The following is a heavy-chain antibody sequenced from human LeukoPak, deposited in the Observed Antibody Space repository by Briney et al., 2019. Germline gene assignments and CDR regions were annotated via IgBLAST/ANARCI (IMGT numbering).Heavy chain of an antibody. Sequence: GESLKTSCKGSGYSFTSYWIGWVRPMPGKGLEWMGIIYPGGSDTRYSPSSQGQVTISADKSISTAYLQWSSLKASDTAMYYCGRQFGGSHYIDYWGQGTLVTVSS. J-gene: IGHJ4*02. D-gene: IGHD1-26*01. CDR1: GYSFTSYW. CDR3: GRQFGGSHYIDY. CDR2: IYPGGSDT. V-gene: IGHV5-51*01.